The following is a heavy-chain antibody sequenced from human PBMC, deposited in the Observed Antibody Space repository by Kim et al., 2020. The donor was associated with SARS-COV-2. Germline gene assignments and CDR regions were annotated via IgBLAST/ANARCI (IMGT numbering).Heavy chain of an antibody. Sequence: GGSLRLSCAASGFTFSSYAMSWVRQAPGKGLEWVSAISGSGGSTYYADSVKGRFTISRDNSKNTLYLQMNSLRAEDTAVYYCAKDGPALWFGELWANYFDYWGQGTLVTVSS. CDR2: ISGSGGST. D-gene: IGHD3-10*01. CDR1: GFTFSSYA. V-gene: IGHV3-23*01. J-gene: IGHJ4*02. CDR3: AKDGPALWFGELWANYFDY.